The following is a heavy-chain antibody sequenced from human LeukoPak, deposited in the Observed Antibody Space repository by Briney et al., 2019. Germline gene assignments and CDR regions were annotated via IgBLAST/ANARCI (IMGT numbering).Heavy chain of an antibody. CDR2: ISGSGGST. Sequence: GGSLRLSCAASGFTFNNYAISWVRQAPGKGLEWVSAISGSGGSTYYADSVKGRFTISRDNSKNTLYLQMNSLRAEDTAVYYCASTRGYSGYGVFDYWGQGTLVTVSS. CDR1: GFTFNNYA. CDR3: ASTRGYSGYGVFDY. V-gene: IGHV3-23*01. D-gene: IGHD5-12*01. J-gene: IGHJ4*02.